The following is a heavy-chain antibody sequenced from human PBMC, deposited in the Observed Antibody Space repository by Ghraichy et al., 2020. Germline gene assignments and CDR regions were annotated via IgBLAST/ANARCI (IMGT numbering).Heavy chain of an antibody. CDR2: IYYSGST. CDR1: GGSISSYY. Sequence: ESLNISCTVSGGSISSYYWSWIRQPPGKGLEWIGYIYYSGSTNYNPSLKSRVTISVDTSKNQFSLKLSSVTAVDTAVYYCARYLRSSPRDYYYYGMDVWGQGTTVTVSS. J-gene: IGHJ6*02. D-gene: IGHD4-17*01. CDR3: ARYLRSSPRDYYYYGMDV. V-gene: IGHV4-59*01.